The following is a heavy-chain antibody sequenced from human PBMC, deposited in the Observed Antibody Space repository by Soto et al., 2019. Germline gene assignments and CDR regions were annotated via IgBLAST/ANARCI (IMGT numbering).Heavy chain of an antibody. Sequence: QVQLQESGPGLVKPSETLSLTCTVSGGSVSSGSYYWSWIRQPPGKGLEWIGYIYYSGSTNYNPSLKSRVTISVDTSKNQFSLKLSSVTAADTAVYYCARDIRWAEGYYYYGMDVWGQGTTVTVSS. CDR2: IYYSGST. CDR3: ARDIRWAEGYYYYGMDV. V-gene: IGHV4-61*01. D-gene: IGHD4-17*01. CDR1: GGSVSSGSYY. J-gene: IGHJ6*02.